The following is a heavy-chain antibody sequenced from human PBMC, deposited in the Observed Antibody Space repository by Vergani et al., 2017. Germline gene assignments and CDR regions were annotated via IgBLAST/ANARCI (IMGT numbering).Heavy chain of an antibody. Sequence: QVQLQESGPGLVKPSETLSLTCTVSGGSISSSSYYWGWIRQPPGKGLEWIGSIYYSGSTYYNPSLKSRVTISVDTSKNQFSLKLSSVTAADTAVYYCARESSSSPIYGMDVWGQGTTVTVSS. CDR2: IYYSGST. V-gene: IGHV4-39*01. D-gene: IGHD6-13*01. CDR1: GGSISSSSYY. J-gene: IGHJ6*02. CDR3: ARESSSSPIYGMDV.